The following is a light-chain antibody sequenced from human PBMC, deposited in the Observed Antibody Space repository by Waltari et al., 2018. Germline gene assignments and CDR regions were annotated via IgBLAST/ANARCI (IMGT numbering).Light chain of an antibody. V-gene: IGKV2-29*02. Sequence: DIVMPQTPLPLYVAPGQPAPISCQSSQCLLNSNAKTYFYWYRQKSGQSPQPLSYEVFSWFPGEPDRCSGSGSGTDFTRKISRVEAEDVGVYYGMQGGYGPTVGQGTRLEIK. CDR3: MQGGYGPT. J-gene: IGKJ5*01. CDR2: EVF. CDR1: QCLLNSNAKTY.